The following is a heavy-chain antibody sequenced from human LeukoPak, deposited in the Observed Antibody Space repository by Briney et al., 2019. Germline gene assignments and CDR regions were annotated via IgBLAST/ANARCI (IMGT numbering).Heavy chain of an antibody. CDR2: ISAYNGNT. J-gene: IGHJ4*02. CDR1: GYTFTSYG. Sequence: GASVKVSCKASGYTFTSYGISWVRQAPGQGLEWMGWISAYNGNTNYAQKLQGRVTMTRDTSMSTAYMELSSLRAEDTAVYYCARPDRQYSGGTEDYWGQGTLVTVSS. V-gene: IGHV1-18*01. CDR3: ARPDRQYSGGTEDY. D-gene: IGHD5-12*01.